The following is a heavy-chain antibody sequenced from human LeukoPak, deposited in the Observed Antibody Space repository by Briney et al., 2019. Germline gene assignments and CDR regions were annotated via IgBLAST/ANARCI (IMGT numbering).Heavy chain of an antibody. CDR3: AREIDSRFDT. CDR2: NYYSGTT. D-gene: IGHD3-22*01. Sequence: SETLSLTCAVSGGSISSGHYSWNWIRQPPGKGLEWIGYNYYSGTTNYNPSLKTRVTISVDTSKNKFSLNLRYVTSADTAIYYCAREIDSRFDTWGQGALVIVSS. CDR1: GGSISSGHYS. J-gene: IGHJ5*02. V-gene: IGHV4-61*01.